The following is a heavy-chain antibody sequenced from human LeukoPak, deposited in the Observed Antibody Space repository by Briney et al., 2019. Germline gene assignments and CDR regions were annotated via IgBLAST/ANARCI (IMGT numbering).Heavy chain of an antibody. CDR3: ARAGGSSSWFNPSWFDP. D-gene: IGHD6-13*01. Sequence: SETLSLTCTVSGGSISSGGYYWSWIRQHPGKGLEWIGYIYYSGSTYYNPSLKSRVTISVDTSKNQFSLKLSSVTAADTAVYYCARAGGSSSWFNPSWFDPWGQGTLVTVSS. CDR2: IYYSGST. J-gene: IGHJ5*02. V-gene: IGHV4-31*03. CDR1: GGSISSGGYY.